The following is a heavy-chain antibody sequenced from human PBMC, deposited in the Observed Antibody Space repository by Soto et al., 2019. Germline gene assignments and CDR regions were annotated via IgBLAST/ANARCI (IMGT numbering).Heavy chain of an antibody. Sequence: QVQLQQWGAGLLKPSETLSLTCAVYGGSFSGYYWSWIRQPPGKGLEWIGEINHSGSTNYNPSLKSRVTISVDRSKNLFSLRLSSVSAAATAVYYCARGLGVVTIFGVGIDGVNWFDPWGQGTLVTVSS. CDR2: INHSGST. CDR1: GGSFSGYY. J-gene: IGHJ5*02. D-gene: IGHD3-3*01. V-gene: IGHV4-34*01. CDR3: ARGLGVVTIFGVGIDGVNWFDP.